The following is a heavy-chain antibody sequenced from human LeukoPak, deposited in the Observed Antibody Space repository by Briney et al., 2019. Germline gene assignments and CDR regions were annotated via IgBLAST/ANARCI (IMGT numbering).Heavy chain of an antibody. J-gene: IGHJ1*01. CDR1: GFTFSDYY. V-gene: IGHV3-11*06. CDR2: ISSSSSYT. CDR3: ARDLFDGDYSPQYFQH. Sequence: PGGSLRLSCAASGFTFSDYYMSWIRQAPGKGLEWVSYISSSSSYTNYADSVKGRFTISRDNAKNSLYLRMNSLRAEDTAVYYCARDLFDGDYSPQYFQHWGQGTLVTVSS. D-gene: IGHD4-17*01.